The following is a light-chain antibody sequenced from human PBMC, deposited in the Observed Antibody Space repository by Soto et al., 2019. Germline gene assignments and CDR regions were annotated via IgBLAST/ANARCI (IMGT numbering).Light chain of an antibody. CDR1: QNLRVY. CDR3: QQIFGTRYS. CDR2: ATS. V-gene: IGKV1-39*01. Sequence: DIQMTQSPSSLSASVGDRVTITCRASQNLRVYLNWYQQKPGKAPTPLIYATSTLLSGVPSRFSGSGSGTDFTLTITSLQPEDFATYYCQQIFGTRYSFGQGTKLEIK. J-gene: IGKJ2*03.